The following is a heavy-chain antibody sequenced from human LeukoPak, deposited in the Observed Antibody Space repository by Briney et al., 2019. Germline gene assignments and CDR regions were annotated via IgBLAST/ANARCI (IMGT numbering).Heavy chain of an antibody. D-gene: IGHD3-3*01. CDR3: ARAPYYDFWSGYYKDYYYYMDV. Sequence: ASVKVSCKASGYTFTSYDINWVRQATGQGLEWMGWMNPNSGNTVYAQKFQGRVTMTRNTSISTAYMELSSLRSEDTAVYYCARAPYYDFWSGYYKDYYYYMDVWGKGTTVTVSS. CDR2: MNPNSGNT. J-gene: IGHJ6*03. V-gene: IGHV1-8*01. CDR1: GYTFTSYD.